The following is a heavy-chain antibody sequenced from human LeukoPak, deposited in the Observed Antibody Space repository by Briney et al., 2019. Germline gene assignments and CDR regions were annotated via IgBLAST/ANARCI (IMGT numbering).Heavy chain of an antibody. V-gene: IGHV3-30-3*01. J-gene: IGHJ4*02. D-gene: IGHD2-8*02. CDR2: ISYDGSNK. CDR3: ASKGCTGGNCKHYFDY. CDR1: GFTFSSYA. Sequence: PGRSLRLSCAASGFTFSSYAMHWVRQAPGKGLEWVAVISYDGSNKYYADSVKGRFTISRDNSKNTLYLQMNSLRAEDTAVYYCASKGCTGGNCKHYFDYWGQGTLVTVAS.